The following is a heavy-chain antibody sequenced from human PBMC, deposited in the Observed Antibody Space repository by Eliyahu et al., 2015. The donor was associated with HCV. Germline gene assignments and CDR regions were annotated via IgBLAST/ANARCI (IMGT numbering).Heavy chain of an antibody. J-gene: IGHJ6*02. V-gene: IGHV4-34*01. CDR1: GGSFSXYY. CDR2: INHSGST. D-gene: IGHD3-3*01. Sequence: QVQIQQWGAGLLKPSETLSLTCVVYGGSFSXYYWSWIRQPPGKGLEWIGEINHSGSTNYNPSLKSRVTISVDTSKHQFSLKLSSVTAADTAVYFCASSLTIFGVVKYYYGMDVWGQGTTVTVSS. CDR3: ASSLTIFGVVKYYYGMDV.